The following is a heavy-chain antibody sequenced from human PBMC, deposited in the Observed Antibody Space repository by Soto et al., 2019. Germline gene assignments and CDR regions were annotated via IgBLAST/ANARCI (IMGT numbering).Heavy chain of an antibody. Sequence: LRLSFAASGFTFISYAMSWVRQAPGKGLEWVSAISGSGGSTYYADSVKGRFTISRDNSKNTLFLQMNSLRADDTAVYYCAKDQASGQGSFDSWGQGTLV. V-gene: IGHV3-23*01. CDR1: GFTFISYA. J-gene: IGHJ4*02. CDR2: ISGSGGST. CDR3: AKDQASGQGSFDS.